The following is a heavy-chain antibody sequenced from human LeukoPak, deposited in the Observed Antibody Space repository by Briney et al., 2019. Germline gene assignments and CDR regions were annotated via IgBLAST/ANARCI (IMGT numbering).Heavy chain of an antibody. Sequence: ASVKVSCKVSGYTLTELSMHWVRQAPGKGLEWMGGFDPEDGETIYAQKFQGRVTMTEDTSTDTAYMELSSLRSEDTAVYYCATQPPGASGIYYFYIDVWGKGTTVTIPS. CDR2: FDPEDGET. J-gene: IGHJ6*03. V-gene: IGHV1-24*01. CDR3: ATQPPGASGIYYFYIDV. D-gene: IGHD1-14*01. CDR1: GYTLTELS.